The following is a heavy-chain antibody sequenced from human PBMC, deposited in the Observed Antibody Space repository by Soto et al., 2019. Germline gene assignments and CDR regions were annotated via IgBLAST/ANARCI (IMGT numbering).Heavy chain of an antibody. J-gene: IGHJ4*02. CDR1: GGSFSGYY. D-gene: IGHD2-21*02. V-gene: IGHV4-34*01. Sequence: SETLSLTXAVYGGSFSGYYWSWIRQPPGKGLEWIGEINHSGSTNYNPSLKSRVTISVDTSKNQFSLKLSSVTAADTAVYYCARVELGTMTDDYWGQGTLVTVSS. CDR2: INHSGST. CDR3: ARVELGTMTDDY.